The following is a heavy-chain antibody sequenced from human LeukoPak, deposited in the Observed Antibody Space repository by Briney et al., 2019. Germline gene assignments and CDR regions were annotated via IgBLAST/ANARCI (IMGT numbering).Heavy chain of an antibody. CDR3: ARSLYAPEYSSGWYDY. J-gene: IGHJ4*02. V-gene: IGHV4-4*07. CDR1: GGSISMLY. D-gene: IGHD6-19*01. CDR2: IYTSGST. Sequence: SETLSPTCTFSGGSISMLYWGWVRQPAREGLGWVWGIYTSGSTNYNPSLKSRVTMSVDTSKNQFSLKLSSVTAADTAVYYCARSLYAPEYSSGWYDYWGQGTLVTVSS.